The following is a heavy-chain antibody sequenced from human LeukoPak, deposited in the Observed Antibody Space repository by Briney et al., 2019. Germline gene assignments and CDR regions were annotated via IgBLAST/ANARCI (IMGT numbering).Heavy chain of an antibody. J-gene: IGHJ6*02. CDR1: GFTVSSNY. Sequence: GGSLRLSCAASGFTVSSNYMSWVRQAPGKGLEWVSAISGSGGSTYYADSVKGRFTISRDNSKNTLYLQMNSLRAEDTAVYYCAKGYYGDYYYYGMDVWGQGTTVTVSS. D-gene: IGHD4-17*01. V-gene: IGHV3-23*01. CDR3: AKGYYGDYYYYGMDV. CDR2: ISGSGGST.